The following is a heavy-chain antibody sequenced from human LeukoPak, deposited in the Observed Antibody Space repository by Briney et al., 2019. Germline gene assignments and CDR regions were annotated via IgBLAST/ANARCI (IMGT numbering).Heavy chain of an antibody. CDR1: GFTVSSNY. CDR3: ARTVVAGFHTFDY. CDR2: IYSGGST. J-gene: IGHJ4*02. D-gene: IGHD6-19*01. V-gene: IGHV3-66*01. Sequence: GGSLRLSCAASGFTVSSNYMSWVRQAPGKGLEWVSVIYSGGSTYYADSVKGRFTISRDNSKNTLYLQMNSLRAEDTAVYYCARTVVAGFHTFDYWGQGTLVTVSS.